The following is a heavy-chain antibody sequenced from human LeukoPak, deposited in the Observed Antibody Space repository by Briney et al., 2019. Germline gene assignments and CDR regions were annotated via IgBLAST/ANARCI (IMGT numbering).Heavy chain of an antibody. Sequence: SETLSLTCTVSGGSVSSGSYYWSWIRQPPGKGLEWIGYIYYSGSTNYNPSLKSRVTISVDTSKNQFSLKLSSVTAADTAVYYCARDSKWFINDYYYGMDVWGQGTTVTVSS. V-gene: IGHV4-61*01. CDR1: GGSVSSGSYY. J-gene: IGHJ6*02. CDR2: IYYSGST. D-gene: IGHD3-22*01. CDR3: ARDSKWFINDYYYGMDV.